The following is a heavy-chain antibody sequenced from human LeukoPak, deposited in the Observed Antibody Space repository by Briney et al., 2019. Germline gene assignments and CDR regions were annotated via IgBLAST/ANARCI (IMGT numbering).Heavy chain of an antibody. V-gene: IGHV4-34*01. Sequence: SETLPLTCAVFGGSLSGYYWTCIRHPPGKGREWIGEINHSVNTAYSPSLKTRVTISVDTSKNQFSLRLTAVTAADTAVYYGARGQLLQRNWGHGTLVTVSS. J-gene: IGHJ4*01. D-gene: IGHD1-26*01. CDR3: ARGQLLQRN. CDR1: GGSLSGYY. CDR2: INHSVNT.